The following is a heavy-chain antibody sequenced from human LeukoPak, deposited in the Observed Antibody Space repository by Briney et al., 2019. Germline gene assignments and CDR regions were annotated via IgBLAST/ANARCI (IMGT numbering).Heavy chain of an antibody. V-gene: IGHV3-9*01. J-gene: IGHJ4*02. CDR1: GFNFDDYA. CDR2: VSWNSVII. CDR3: AKATCSRYNCRFDS. Sequence: GRSLRLSCAASGFNFDDYAMHWVRQAPGKGLEWVSGVSWNSVIISYADSVKGRFTISRDNGKNSLYLQMNSLRAEDTALYFCAKATCSRYNCRFDSWGQGTLVTVSS. D-gene: IGHD3-22*01.